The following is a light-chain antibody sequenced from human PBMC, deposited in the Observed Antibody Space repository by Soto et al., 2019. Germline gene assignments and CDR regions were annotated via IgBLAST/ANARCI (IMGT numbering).Light chain of an antibody. CDR2: EVN. CDR3: SSYRSSIIPVV. Sequence: QSALTQPASVSASPGQSITISCTGTSSDVGGYKFVSWYQHHPGKAPKLMIYEVNNRPSGVSNRFSGSKSGNTASLTISGLQPEDEADYYCSSYRSSIIPVVFGGGTKLTVL. CDR1: SSDVGGYKF. J-gene: IGLJ2*01. V-gene: IGLV2-14*01.